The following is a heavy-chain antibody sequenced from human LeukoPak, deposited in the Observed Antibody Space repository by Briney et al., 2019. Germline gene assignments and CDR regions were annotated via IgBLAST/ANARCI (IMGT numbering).Heavy chain of an antibody. D-gene: IGHD2-2*01. J-gene: IGHJ6*03. CDR1: GGSISSGSYY. V-gene: IGHV4-61*02. CDR3: ARGPEDSRTSWNSIYYYMVV. Sequence: SQTLSLTCTVSGGSISSGSYYWSWIRQPAGKGLEWIGRIYTSGSTNYNPSLKSRVTISVDTSKNQFSLKLSSVTAADTAVYYCARGPEDSRTSWNSIYYYMVVWGKGTTVTVSS. CDR2: IYTSGST.